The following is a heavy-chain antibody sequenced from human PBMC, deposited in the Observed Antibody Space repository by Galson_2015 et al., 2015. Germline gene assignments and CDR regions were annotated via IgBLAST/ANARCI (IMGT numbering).Heavy chain of an antibody. J-gene: IGHJ6*02. Sequence: SLRLSCAASGFTFSSYEMNWVRQAPGKGLEWVSYISSSGSTIYYADSVKGRFTISRDNAKNSLYLQMNSLRAEGTAVYYCARVVTTSVYYYGMDVWGQGTTVTVSS. CDR3: ARVVTTSVYYYGMDV. V-gene: IGHV3-48*03. CDR2: ISSSGSTI. CDR1: GFTFSSYE. D-gene: IGHD4-11*01.